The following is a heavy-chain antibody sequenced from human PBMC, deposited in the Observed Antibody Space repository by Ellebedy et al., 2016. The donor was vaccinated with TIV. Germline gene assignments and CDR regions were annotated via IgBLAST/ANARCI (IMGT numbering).Heavy chain of an antibody. CDR3: AKDDGMGGFGEG. J-gene: IGHJ4*02. Sequence: GESLKISCAASGLTFSNFGIHWVRQAPGKGLEWVAIISHDDSRKYYAETVKGRFTLSRDNSKNTVNLQMNSLRPEDTAVYYCAKDDGMGGFGEGWGQGTLVIVSS. CDR1: GLTFSNFG. V-gene: IGHV3-30*18. CDR2: ISHDDSRK. D-gene: IGHD3-10*01.